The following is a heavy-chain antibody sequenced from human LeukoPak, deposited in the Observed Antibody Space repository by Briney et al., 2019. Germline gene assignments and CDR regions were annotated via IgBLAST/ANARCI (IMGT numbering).Heavy chain of an antibody. CDR3: ARIPSFDFWSGSLFYYFDY. J-gene: IGHJ4*02. CDR2: IYPGDSDV. V-gene: IGHV5-51*01. Sequence: GESLKISCQAFGYSFTTYWIGWVRQMPGKGLECMGIIYPGDSDVRYSPSFQRQVTISADKSISTAYLQWSSLKASDTAMYYCARIPSFDFWSGSLFYYFDYWGQGTLVTVSS. CDR1: GYSFTTYW. D-gene: IGHD3-3*01.